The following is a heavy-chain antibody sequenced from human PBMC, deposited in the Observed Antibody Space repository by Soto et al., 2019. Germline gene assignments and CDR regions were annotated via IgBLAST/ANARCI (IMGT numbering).Heavy chain of an antibody. CDR2: IYYSGST. V-gene: IGHV4-31*03. CDR3: ARSLDQYVAVYSDY. CDR1: GGSISSGGYY. D-gene: IGHD3-16*01. J-gene: IGHJ4*02. Sequence: SETLSLTCTVSGGSISSGGYYWSWIRQHPGKGLEWIGYIYYSGSTYYNPSLKSRVTISVDTSKNQFSLKLSSVTAADTAVDYCARSLDQYVAVYSDYWGQGTLVTLSS.